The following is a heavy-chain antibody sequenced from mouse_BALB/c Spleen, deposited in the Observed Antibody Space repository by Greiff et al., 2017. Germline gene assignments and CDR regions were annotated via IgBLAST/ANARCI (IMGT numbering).Heavy chain of an antibody. CDR2: IWSGGST. J-gene: IGHJ4*01. CDR1: GFSLTSYG. D-gene: IGHD3-3*01. V-gene: IGHV2-4-1*01. CDR3: AGRGDGGAMDY. Sequence: QVQLQQSGPGLVQPSQSLSITCTVSGFSLTSYGVHWVRQSPGKGLEWLGVIWSGGSTDYNAAFISRLSISKDNSKSQVFFKMNSLQADDTAIYYCAGRGDGGAMDYWGQGTSVTVSS.